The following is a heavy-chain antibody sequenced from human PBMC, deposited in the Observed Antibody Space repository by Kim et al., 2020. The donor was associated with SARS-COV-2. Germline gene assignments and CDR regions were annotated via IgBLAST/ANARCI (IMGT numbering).Heavy chain of an antibody. J-gene: IGHJ4*02. V-gene: IGHV3-74*01. CDR2: ISKDGSTT. Sequence: GGSLRLSCAASGFTLSSYWMYWVRQAPGKGLMWVSRISKDGSTTNYADSVKGRFTISRDNAKNTLYLQMNSLRAEDTAVYYCARATYVASRFEYWGQG. D-gene: IGHD3-10*02. CDR1: GFTLSSYW. CDR3: ARATYVASRFEY.